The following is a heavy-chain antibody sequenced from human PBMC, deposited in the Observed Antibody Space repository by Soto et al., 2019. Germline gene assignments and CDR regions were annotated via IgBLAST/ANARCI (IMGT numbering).Heavy chain of an antibody. CDR1: GYTFTGYY. J-gene: IGHJ6*03. CDR2: INPNSGGT. Sequence: ASVKVSCKASGYTFTGYYMHWVRQAPGQGLEWMGWINPNSGGTNYAQKFQGWVTMTRDTSISTAYMELSRLRSDDTAVYYCARAGWSYYYGSGSSSDYYCYMDVWGKGTTVTVSS. D-gene: IGHD3-10*01. CDR3: ARAGWSYYYGSGSSSDYYCYMDV. V-gene: IGHV1-2*04.